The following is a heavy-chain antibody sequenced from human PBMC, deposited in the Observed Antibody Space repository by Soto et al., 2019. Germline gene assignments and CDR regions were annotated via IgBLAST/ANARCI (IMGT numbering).Heavy chain of an antibody. CDR2: INHSGST. Sequence: SETMSLSCGVDGGSFRDHCWSWISQQQGKGLEWIGEINHSGSTNYNPSLKSRVTISVDTSKNQFSLKLSSVTAADTAVYYCARGLGRLVRKRYFLDYWGQRTLDTVSS. D-gene: IGHD7-27*01. CDR1: GGSFRDHC. J-gene: IGHJ4*02. CDR3: ARGLGRLVRKRYFLDY. V-gene: IGHV4-34*01.